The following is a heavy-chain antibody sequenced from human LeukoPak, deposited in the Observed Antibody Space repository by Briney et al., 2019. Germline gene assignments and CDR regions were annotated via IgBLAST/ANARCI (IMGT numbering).Heavy chain of an antibody. D-gene: IGHD1-26*01. Sequence: SETLSLTCAVYGGSFSGYYWSWIRQPPGKGLEWIGEINRSGSTNYNPSLKSRVTISVDTSKDQFSLKLSPVTAADTAVYYCARGYRVGARWFDPWGQGTLVTVSS. CDR1: GGSFSGYY. V-gene: IGHV4-34*01. CDR2: INRSGST. CDR3: ARGYRVGARWFDP. J-gene: IGHJ5*02.